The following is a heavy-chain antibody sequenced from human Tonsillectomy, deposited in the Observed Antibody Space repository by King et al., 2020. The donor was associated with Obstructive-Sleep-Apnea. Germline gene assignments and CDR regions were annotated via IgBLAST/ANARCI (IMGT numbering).Heavy chain of an antibody. CDR1: GFTFSSYG. CDR3: AKDRDYYGSGSYYYGMDV. V-gene: IGHV3-30*02. CDR2: IRYDGSNK. J-gene: IGHJ6*02. Sequence: VQLVESGGGVVQPGGSLRLSCAASGFTFSSYGIHWVRQAPGKGLEWVTFIRYDGSNKYYADSVKGRFTISRDNSKNTLYLQMNSLRAEDTAVYYCAKDRDYYGSGSYYYGMDVWDQGTTVTVSS. D-gene: IGHD3-10*01.